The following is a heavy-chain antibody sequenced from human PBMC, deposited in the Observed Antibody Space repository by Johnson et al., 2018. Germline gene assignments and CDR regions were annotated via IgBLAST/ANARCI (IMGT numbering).Heavy chain of an antibody. CDR1: GFTFSNYG. CDR2: ISGNGGTT. Sequence: QLLESGGGLVQPGGSLRLSCSASGFTFSNYGMRWVRQAPGKGLEWVSSISGNGGTTRYADSVKGRFTVYRNNAKNTLSQQTNSLRAEDTAVYYCAKDRGIVGVFDTFDTWGQGTLVTASS. J-gene: IGHJ3*02. V-gene: IGHV3-23*01. D-gene: IGHD3-22*01. CDR3: AKDRGIVGVFDTFDT.